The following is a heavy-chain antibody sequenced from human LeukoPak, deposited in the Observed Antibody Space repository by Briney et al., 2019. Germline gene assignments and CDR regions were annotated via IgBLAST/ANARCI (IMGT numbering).Heavy chain of an antibody. CDR3: AREVTSRRIPVITGTAFDY. Sequence: GASVKVSCKASGYTFTSYDINWVRQATGQGLEWMGIINPSGGSTSYAQKFQGRVTMTRDTSTSTVYMELSSLRSEDTAVYYCAREVTSRRIPVITGTAFDYWGQGTLVTVSS. CDR2: INPSGGST. D-gene: IGHD1-7*01. J-gene: IGHJ4*02. CDR1: GYTFTSYD. V-gene: IGHV1-46*01.